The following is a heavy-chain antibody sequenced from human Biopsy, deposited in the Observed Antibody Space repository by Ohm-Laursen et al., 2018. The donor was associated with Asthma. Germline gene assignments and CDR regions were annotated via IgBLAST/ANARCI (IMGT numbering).Heavy chain of an antibody. V-gene: IGHV3-30*18. CDR3: AKDVFPGWELRRGPDY. D-gene: IGHD1-26*01. J-gene: IGHJ4*02. CDR1: GFNFHNYG. Sequence: SLRLSCSAPGFNFHNYGMNWVRQAPGKGLDWVAVISFDGSNKNYTDSVKGRFTISRDNSRNTPHLQMNSLRAEDTAVYYCAKDVFPGWELRRGPDYWGQGTLVTVSS. CDR2: ISFDGSNK.